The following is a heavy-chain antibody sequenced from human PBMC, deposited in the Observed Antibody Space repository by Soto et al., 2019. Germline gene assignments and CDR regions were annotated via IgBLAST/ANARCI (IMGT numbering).Heavy chain of an antibody. CDR1: GFTFSNAW. J-gene: IGHJ4*02. D-gene: IGHD5-18*01. Sequence: GGSLRLSCAASGFTFSNAWMNWVRQAPGKGLEWVGRIKSKTDGGTTDYAAPVKGRFTISRDDSKNTLYLQMNSLKTEETAVYYCIKVSEVDTAMVDYCGQPTLVPVSS. CDR3: IKVSEVDTAMVDY. CDR2: IKSKTDGGTT. V-gene: IGHV3-15*07.